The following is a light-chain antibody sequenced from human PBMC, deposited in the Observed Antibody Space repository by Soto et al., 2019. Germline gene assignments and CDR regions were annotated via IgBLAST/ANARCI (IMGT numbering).Light chain of an antibody. Sequence: QSALTQPASVSGSPGQSISISCTGTSSDVGAYNYVSWYQQYPGKGPKLIIYDVNNRPSGVSNRFSGSKSGNTASLTSSGRQADDEADYFCSSYTTSTTSYVFGTGTKLTVL. CDR1: SSDVGAYNY. J-gene: IGLJ1*01. CDR3: SSYTTSTTSYV. V-gene: IGLV2-14*03. CDR2: DVN.